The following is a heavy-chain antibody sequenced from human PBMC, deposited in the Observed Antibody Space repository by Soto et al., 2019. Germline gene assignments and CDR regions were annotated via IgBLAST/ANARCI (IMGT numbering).Heavy chain of an antibody. Sequence: QVQLQESGPGLVKPSETLSLTCTVSGGSISSYYWSWIRQPPGKGLEWIGYIYYSGSTNYNPSLKSRVTISVDTSKNQFSLKPSSVTAADTAVYYCARPGGWRGAWNAFDIWGQGTMVTVSS. V-gene: IGHV4-59*08. CDR3: ARPGGWRGAWNAFDI. D-gene: IGHD2-15*01. CDR2: IYYSGST. CDR1: GGSISSYY. J-gene: IGHJ3*02.